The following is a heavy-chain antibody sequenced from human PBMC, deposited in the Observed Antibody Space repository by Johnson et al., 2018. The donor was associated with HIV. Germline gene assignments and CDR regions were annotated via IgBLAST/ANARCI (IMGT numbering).Heavy chain of an antibody. D-gene: IGHD4-11*01. V-gene: IGHV3-30*02. CDR2: IRYDGSNK. CDR3: AKDSKRELVQGKDAFDF. CDR1: GFIFSIYG. J-gene: IGHJ3*01. Sequence: QVQLVESGGGVVQPGGSLRLSCAASGFIFSIYGMHWVRQAPGKGLEWVAFIRYDGSNKDYVDSVKGRFTISRDNSKNTLDLQMNILRTEDTAVYYCAKDSKRELVQGKDAFDFWGQGTMVTVSS.